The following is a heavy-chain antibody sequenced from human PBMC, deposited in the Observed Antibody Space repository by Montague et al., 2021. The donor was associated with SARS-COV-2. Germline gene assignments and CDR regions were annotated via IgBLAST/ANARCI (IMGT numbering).Heavy chain of an antibody. CDR2: PQYGTKRYY. J-gene: IGHJ4*02. D-gene: IGHD1-1*01. CDR1: GDSVAGNRAR. V-gene: IGHV6-1*01. CDR3: ARDPRYSLNWSFDY. Sequence: CAISGDSVAGNRARWEEHRSSPPSHLHCVCSPQYGTKRYYDYAVSVKSRMTISPDTSKNQFPLQLSSVTPEDRAVYYCARDPRYSLNWSFDYWGQGTPVTVSS.